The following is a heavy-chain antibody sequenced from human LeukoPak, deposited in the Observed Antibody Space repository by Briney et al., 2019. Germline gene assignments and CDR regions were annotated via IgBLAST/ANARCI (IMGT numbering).Heavy chain of an antibody. CDR3: ARVAKERVGGVYYFDY. J-gene: IGHJ4*02. V-gene: IGHV3-13*01. D-gene: IGHD1-1*01. CDR1: GFTFSDYD. Sequence: GGSLRLSCAASGFTFSDYDMHWVRHAPGKGLEWVSAIGTAGDTYYTGSVKGRFTISRENAKNSLYLQMNSLRAGDTAVYYCARVAKERVGGVYYFDYWGRGTLVTVSS. CDR2: IGTAGDT.